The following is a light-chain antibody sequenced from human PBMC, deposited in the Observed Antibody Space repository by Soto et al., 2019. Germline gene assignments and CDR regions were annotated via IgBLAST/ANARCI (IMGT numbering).Light chain of an antibody. V-gene: IGKV3-20*01. CDR3: HQYSSTFYT. CDR2: GAS. Sequence: EIVLTQSPGTLSLSPGERATLSCRASQSISSSYLAWYQQKPGQAPRLLVYGASSRATSIPDRFSGSGSGTDFTLTISRLEPEDFALYYCHQYSSTFYTVGQGAKVESK. J-gene: IGKJ1*01. CDR1: QSISSSY.